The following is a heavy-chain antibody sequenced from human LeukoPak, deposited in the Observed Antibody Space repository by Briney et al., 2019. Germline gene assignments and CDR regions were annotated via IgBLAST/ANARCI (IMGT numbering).Heavy chain of an antibody. CDR3: ARQYCSSTSCYTDFDY. CDR1: GYTFTSYY. CDR2: INPSGGGT. D-gene: IGHD2-2*02. J-gene: IGHJ4*02. Sequence: GASVKVSCKASGYTFTSYYMHWVRQAPGQGLEWMGIINPSGGGTSYAQKFQGRVTMTTDTSTSTAYMELRSLRSDDTAVYYCARQYCSSTSCYTDFDYWGQGTLVTVSS. V-gene: IGHV1-46*01.